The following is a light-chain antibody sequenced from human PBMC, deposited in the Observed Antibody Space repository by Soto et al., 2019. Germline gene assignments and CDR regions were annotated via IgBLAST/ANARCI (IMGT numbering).Light chain of an antibody. J-gene: IGKJ5*01. CDR3: QQLSTYPIA. CDR2: DAS. CDR1: QAISSA. V-gene: IGKV1-13*02. Sequence: AIQLTQSPSSLSASIGDRVTITCRASQAISSALAWHQQRPGKPPRLLIYDASTLESGVPSRFGGSGSGTDFTLTITSLQPEDFATYYCQQLSTYPIAFGQGTRLEI.